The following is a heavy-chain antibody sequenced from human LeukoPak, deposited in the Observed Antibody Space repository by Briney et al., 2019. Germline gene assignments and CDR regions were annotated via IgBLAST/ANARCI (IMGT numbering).Heavy chain of an antibody. Sequence: PGGSLRLSCAASGLTVSNNYMSWVRQAPGKGLEWVSVIYSGGSTYYADSVKGRFTISRDNSKNTLYLQMNSLRAEDTAVYYCASLGYSYGNHHFDYWAREPWSPSPQ. J-gene: IGHJ4*02. CDR1: GLTVSNNY. D-gene: IGHD5-18*01. CDR2: IYSGGST. V-gene: IGHV3-66*01. CDR3: ASLGYSYGNHHFDY.